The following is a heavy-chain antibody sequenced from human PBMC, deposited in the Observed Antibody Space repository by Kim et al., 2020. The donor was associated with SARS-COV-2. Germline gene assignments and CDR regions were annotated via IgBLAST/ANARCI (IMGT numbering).Heavy chain of an antibody. CDR2: IYPGDSDT. CDR3: ARQSIRYFDWLLSNWFDP. V-gene: IGHV5-51*01. CDR1: GYSFTSYW. D-gene: IGHD3-9*01. Sequence: GESLKISCKGSGYSFTSYWIGWVRQMPGKGLEWMGIIYPGDSDTRYSPSFQGQVTISADKSISTAYLQWSSLKASDTAMYYCARQSIRYFDWLLSNWFDPWGQGTLVTVSS. J-gene: IGHJ5*02.